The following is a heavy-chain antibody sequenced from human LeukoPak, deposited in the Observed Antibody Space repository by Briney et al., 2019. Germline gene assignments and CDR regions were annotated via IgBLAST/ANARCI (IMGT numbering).Heavy chain of an antibody. Sequence: SLRLSCAASGFIFGDYAMHWVRQVPGKGLEWVSGISWDSGNRGYADSVKGRFTISRDNAKNSVYLQMNTLGADDTGFYYCAKDIYRFGGGGSDSWGPGVLVTVSS. CDR3: AKDIYRFGGGGSDS. V-gene: IGHV3-9*01. CDR2: ISWDSGNR. D-gene: IGHD3-16*02. CDR1: GFIFGDYA. J-gene: IGHJ4*02.